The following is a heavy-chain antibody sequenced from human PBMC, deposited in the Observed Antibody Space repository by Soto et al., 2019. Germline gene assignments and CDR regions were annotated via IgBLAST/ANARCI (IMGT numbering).Heavy chain of an antibody. CDR3: ARGCISHRVFISDMDF. Sequence: QVQLQQWGAGLLTPSENLSLTCVVAGGSLRDYCGIWILQPQGTALEWIGEINHLGSIHYNPSLKSPVTMSVDTTKNQFSLTLTAEPAADTATYYCARGCISHRVFISDMDFWDRGTTVTVSS. D-gene: IGHD2-21*01. CDR2: INHLGSI. V-gene: IGHV4-34*01. CDR1: GGSLRDYC. J-gene: IGHJ6*03.